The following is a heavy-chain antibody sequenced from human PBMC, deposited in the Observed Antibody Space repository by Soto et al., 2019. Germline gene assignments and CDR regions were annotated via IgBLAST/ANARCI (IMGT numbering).Heavy chain of an antibody. CDR2: IWFDGTNK. V-gene: IGHV3-33*01. J-gene: IGHJ6*02. Sequence: GGSLRLSCAVSGVNFNTFGMHWVRQGPGKGLEWVAVIWFDGTNKYYADSVKGRFTISRDISKSTLHLQMNRLRAEDTAVYYCARDPSYDSTCPPWGYYYGMDAWGQGTTVTVS. CDR1: GVNFNTFG. CDR3: ARDPSYDSTCPPWGYYYGMDA. D-gene: IGHD3-3*01.